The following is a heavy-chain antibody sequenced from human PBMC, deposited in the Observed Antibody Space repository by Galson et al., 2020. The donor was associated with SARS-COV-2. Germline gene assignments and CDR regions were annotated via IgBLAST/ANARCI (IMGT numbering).Heavy chain of an antibody. Sequence: ASVKVSCKASGYYFTGYYMYWVRQAPGQGLEYMGWINPSTGSASYGQKFQDRVTMTSDMSISTAFMKLNRLTFDDTAVYYCVRGSSGGWPYYHFYGLDVWGQGTTVSVSS. J-gene: IGHJ6*02. CDR2: INPSTGSA. D-gene: IGHD6-19*01. V-gene: IGHV1-2*02. CDR3: VRGSSGGWPYYHFYGLDV. CDR1: GYYFTGYY.